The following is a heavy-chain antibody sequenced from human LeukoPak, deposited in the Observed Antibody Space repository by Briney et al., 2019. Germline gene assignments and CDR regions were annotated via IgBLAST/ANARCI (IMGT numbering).Heavy chain of an antibody. D-gene: IGHD4-11*01. CDR1: GGSISSYY. CDR2: IYYSGST. CDR3: ARDVDRYSNLNWFDP. V-gene: IGHV4-59*01. Sequence: SETLSLTCTVSGGSISSYYWSWIRQPPGKGLEWIGYIYYSGSTNYNPSLKSRVTISVDTSKNQFSLKLSSVTAADTAVYYCARDVDRYSNLNWFDPWGQGTLVTVSS. J-gene: IGHJ5*02.